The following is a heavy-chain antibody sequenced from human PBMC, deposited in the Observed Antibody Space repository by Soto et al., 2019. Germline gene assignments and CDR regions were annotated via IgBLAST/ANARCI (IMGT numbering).Heavy chain of an antibody. D-gene: IGHD4-17*01. CDR1: GGSISSGGYY. Sequence: TLSLTCTVSGGSISSGGYYLSWIRQHPGKGLEWIGYIYYSGSTYYNPSLKSRVTISVDTSKNQFSLKLSSVTAADTAVYYCAREMTTGYYYYGMDVWGQGTTVTVSS. J-gene: IGHJ6*02. CDR3: AREMTTGYYYYGMDV. CDR2: IYYSGST. V-gene: IGHV4-31*03.